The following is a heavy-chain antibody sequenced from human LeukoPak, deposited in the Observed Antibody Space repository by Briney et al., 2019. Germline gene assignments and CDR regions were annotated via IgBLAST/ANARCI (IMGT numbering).Heavy chain of an antibody. Sequence: GGSLRLSCAASGFTFSSYAMTWVRQAPGKGLEWVSAISGSGGSTYYADSVKGRFTISRDNSKNTLYLQMNSLSPEDTAVYYCAKPGTAMQQWLVLDYWGQGTLVTVSS. V-gene: IGHV3-23*01. CDR1: GFTFSSYA. CDR2: ISGSGGST. J-gene: IGHJ4*02. CDR3: AKPGTAMQQWLVLDY. D-gene: IGHD6-19*01.